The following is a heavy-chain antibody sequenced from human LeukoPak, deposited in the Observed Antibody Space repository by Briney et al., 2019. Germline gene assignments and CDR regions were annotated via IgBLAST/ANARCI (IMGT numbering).Heavy chain of an antibody. D-gene: IGHD3-10*01. J-gene: IGHJ4*02. CDR2: IYYSGST. CDR3: ARSRVTYYYGSGSYYKETYYFDY. CDR1: GGSISSYY. Sequence: SETLSLTCTVSGGSISSYYWSWIRQPPGKGLEWIGYIYYSGSTNYNPSLKSRVTISVDTSKNQFSLKLSSVTAADTAVYYCARSRVTYYYGSGSYYKETYYFDYWGQGTLVTVSS. V-gene: IGHV4-59*12.